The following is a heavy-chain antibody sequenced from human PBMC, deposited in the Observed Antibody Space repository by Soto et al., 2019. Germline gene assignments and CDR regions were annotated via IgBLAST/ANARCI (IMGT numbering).Heavy chain of an antibody. V-gene: IGHV4-39*01. Sequence: SETLSLTCTVSGGSISSSSYYWGWIRQPPGKGLEWIGSIYYSGSTYYNPSLKSRVTISVDTSKNQFSLKLSSVTAADTAVYYCARTSQYCSSTSCSYYYYYMDVWGKGTTVTVSS. CDR2: IYYSGST. J-gene: IGHJ6*03. D-gene: IGHD2-2*01. CDR3: ARTSQYCSSTSCSYYYYYMDV. CDR1: GGSISSSSYY.